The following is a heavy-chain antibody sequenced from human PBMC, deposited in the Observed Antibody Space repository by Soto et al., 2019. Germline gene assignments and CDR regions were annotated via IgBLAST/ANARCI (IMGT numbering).Heavy chain of an antibody. V-gene: IGHV4-4*02. CDR3: ARSFGWYAIDQ. CDR2: IHHSGST. J-gene: IGHJ4*02. D-gene: IGHD6-19*01. Sequence: PSETLSLTCAVSSASISSEQRWSWVRQPPGKGLEWIGEIHHSGSTNNNPSLKSRVTMSVDKSKNQFSLNLSSVTAADTAVYYCARSFGWYAIDQWGQGTLVTVS. CDR1: SASISSEQR.